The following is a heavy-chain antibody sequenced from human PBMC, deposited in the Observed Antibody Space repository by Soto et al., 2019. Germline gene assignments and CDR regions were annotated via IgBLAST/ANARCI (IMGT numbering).Heavy chain of an antibody. D-gene: IGHD6-13*01. Sequence: EVQLVGSGGGLVKPGGSLRLSCAASGFTFSSYSMNWVRQAPGKGLEWVSSISSNSSYIYYAVSVKGRFTISRDNAKNSLYLQMNSLRAEDTAVYFCARFTHSSTGYTSSSYFDYWGQGTLVTVSS. V-gene: IGHV3-21*01. J-gene: IGHJ4*02. CDR1: GFTFSSYS. CDR3: ARFTHSSTGYTSSSYFDY. CDR2: ISSNSSYI.